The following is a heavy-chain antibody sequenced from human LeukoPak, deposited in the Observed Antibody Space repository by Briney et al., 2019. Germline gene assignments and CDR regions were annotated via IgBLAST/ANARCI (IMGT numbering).Heavy chain of an antibody. J-gene: IGHJ4*02. CDR3: AREGDLRYFDWLPRPSVGSFDY. D-gene: IGHD3-9*01. CDR1: GGSFSGYY. CDR2: INHSGST. V-gene: IGHV4-34*01. Sequence: SETLSLTCAVYGGSFSGYYWSWIRQPPGKGLEWIGEINHSGSTNYNPSLKSRVTISVDTSKNQFSLKLSSVTAADTAVYYCAREGDLRYFDWLPRPSVGSFDYWGQGTLVTVSS.